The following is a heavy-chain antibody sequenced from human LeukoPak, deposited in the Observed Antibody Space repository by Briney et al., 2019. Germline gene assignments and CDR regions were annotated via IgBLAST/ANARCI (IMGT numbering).Heavy chain of an antibody. CDR2: INTNTGGT. J-gene: IGHJ3*02. CDR3: ARGGSFHEFDI. CDR1: GHRFTDYW. V-gene: IGHV1-2*02. Sequence: ASVKVSCKASGHRFTDYWIQWVRQAPGQGLEWMGWINTNTGGTVYAQKFQGRVTITRDTSLTTSYMDLSRLTSDDTAVYYCARGGSFHEFDIWGQGTMVIVSS. D-gene: IGHD3-10*01.